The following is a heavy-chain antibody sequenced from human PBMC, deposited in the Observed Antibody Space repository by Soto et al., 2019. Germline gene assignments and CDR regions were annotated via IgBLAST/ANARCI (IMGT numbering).Heavy chain of an antibody. CDR3: AMSGYSYGTYGMDV. D-gene: IGHD5-18*01. V-gene: IGHV4-59*01. Sequence: SETLSLTCTVSGGSISSYYWSWIRQPPGKGLEWIGYIYYSGSTNYNPSLKSRVTISVDTSKNQFSLKLSSVTAADTAVYYCAMSGYSYGTYGMDVWGQGTTVTV. CDR1: GGSISSYY. J-gene: IGHJ6*02. CDR2: IYYSGST.